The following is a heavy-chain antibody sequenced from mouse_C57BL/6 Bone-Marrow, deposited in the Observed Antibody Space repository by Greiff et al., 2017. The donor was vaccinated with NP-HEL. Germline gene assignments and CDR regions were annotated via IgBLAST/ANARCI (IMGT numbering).Heavy chain of an antibody. CDR3: ARALYCGNFDY. CDR2: ISDGGSYT. D-gene: IGHD2-1*01. V-gene: IGHV5-4*01. Sequence: EVQLVESGGGLVKPGGSLKLSCAASGFTFSSYAMSWVRQTPEKRLEWVATISDGGSYTYYPDNVKGRFTISRDKAKNNLYLQLSHLKSEDTAMYYLARALYCGNFDYWGQGTTLPVSS. CDR1: GFTFSSYA. J-gene: IGHJ2*01.